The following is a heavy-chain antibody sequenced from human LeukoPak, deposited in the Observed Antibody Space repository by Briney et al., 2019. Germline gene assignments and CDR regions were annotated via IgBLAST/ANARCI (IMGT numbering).Heavy chain of an antibody. J-gene: IGHJ5*02. V-gene: IGHV3-53*01. CDR1: GFTVSSNY. Sequence: PGGSLRLSCAASGFTVSSNYMSWVRQAPGKGLEWVSVIYSGGSTYYADSVKGRFTFSRDNSKNTLYLQMNSLRAEDTAVYYCARSYGDINWFDPWGQGTLVTVSS. CDR2: IYSGGST. D-gene: IGHD4-17*01. CDR3: ARSYGDINWFDP.